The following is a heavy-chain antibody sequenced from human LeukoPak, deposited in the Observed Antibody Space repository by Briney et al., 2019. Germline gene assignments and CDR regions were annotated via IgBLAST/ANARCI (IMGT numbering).Heavy chain of an antibody. D-gene: IGHD1-26*01. J-gene: IGHJ5*02. CDR2: IYYSGST. V-gene: IGHV4-39*07. CDR1: GGSISSSSYY. CDR3: ARRPLGGSRNWFDP. Sequence: SETLSLTCTVSGGSISSSSYYWGWIRQPPGKGLEWIGSIYYSGSTYYNPPLKSRVAISVDTSKNQFSLKLSSVTAADTAVYYCARRPLGGSRNWFDPWGQGTLVTVSS.